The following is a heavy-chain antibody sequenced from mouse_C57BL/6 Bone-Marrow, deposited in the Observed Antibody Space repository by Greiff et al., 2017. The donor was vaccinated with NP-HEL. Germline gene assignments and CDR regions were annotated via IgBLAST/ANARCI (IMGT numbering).Heavy chain of an antibody. D-gene: IGHD1-1*01. CDR3: ARSDYYGSSHWYFDV. CDR1: GYTFTSYW. CDR2: IDPSDSYT. V-gene: IGHV1-50*01. J-gene: IGHJ1*03. Sequence: VKLMESGAELVKPGASVKLSCKASGYTFTSYWMQWVKQRPGQGLEWIGEIDPSDSYTNYNQKFKGKATLTVDTSSSTAYMQLSSLTAEDSAVYYCARSDYYGSSHWYFDVWGTGTTVTVSS.